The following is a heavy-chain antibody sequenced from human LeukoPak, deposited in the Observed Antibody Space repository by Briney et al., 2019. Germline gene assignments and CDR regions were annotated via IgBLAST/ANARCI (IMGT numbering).Heavy chain of an antibody. Sequence: GASVKVSCKASGYTFTSYGISWVRQAPGQGLEWMGWISAYNGNTNYAQKLQGRVTMTTDTSTSTAYMELRSLRSDDTAVYYCARSLHDYGDYVLNWFDPWGQGTLVTVSS. CDR2: ISAYNGNT. J-gene: IGHJ5*02. D-gene: IGHD4-17*01. CDR1: GYTFTSYG. V-gene: IGHV1-18*01. CDR3: ARSLHDYGDYVLNWFDP.